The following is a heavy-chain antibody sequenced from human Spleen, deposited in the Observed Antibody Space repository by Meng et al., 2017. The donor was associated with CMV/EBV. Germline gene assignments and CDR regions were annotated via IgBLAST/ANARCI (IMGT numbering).Heavy chain of an antibody. CDR2: IVVGSGNT. CDR3: AAVPQVIRERPDYYYGMDV. J-gene: IGHJ6*02. Sequence: SVKVSCKASVFTFTSSAVQWVRQARGQRLEWIGWIVVGSGNTNYAQKFQERVTITRDMSTSTAYMELSSLRSEDTAVYYCAAVPQVIRERPDYYYGMDVWGQGTTVTVSS. D-gene: IGHD1-1*01. CDR1: VFTFTSSA. V-gene: IGHV1-58*01.